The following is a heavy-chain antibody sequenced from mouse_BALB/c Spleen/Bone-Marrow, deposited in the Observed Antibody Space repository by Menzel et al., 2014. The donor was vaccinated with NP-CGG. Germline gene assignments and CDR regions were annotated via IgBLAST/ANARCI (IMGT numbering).Heavy chain of an antibody. CDR2: IYYSGGS. Sequence: EVKLQESGPDLVKSSQSLSLTCTVTGYSITSGYSWHWIRQFPGNKLEWMGFIYYSGGSNYNPSLKSRVSISRDTSKNQFFLQLNSVTSEDAATYYCARHDGYFDYWGQGTTLTVSS. CDR3: ARHDGYFDY. V-gene: IGHV3-1*02. CDR1: GYSITSGYS. D-gene: IGHD2-3*01. J-gene: IGHJ2*01.